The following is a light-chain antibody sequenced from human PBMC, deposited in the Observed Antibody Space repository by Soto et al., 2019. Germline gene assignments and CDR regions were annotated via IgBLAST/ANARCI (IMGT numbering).Light chain of an antibody. CDR1: QSVGFK. CDR2: DIS. CDR3: HHRNGWPAT. V-gene: IGKV3D-11*02. J-gene: IGKJ1*01. Sequence: EIILTQSPVTLSLAPGERATLSCRASQSVGFKLAWYQQKPGQAPRLLIYDISNRATGIPARFSGSGTETDFTLTITSLEAEDSAVYYCHHRNGWPATFGQGTKVEI.